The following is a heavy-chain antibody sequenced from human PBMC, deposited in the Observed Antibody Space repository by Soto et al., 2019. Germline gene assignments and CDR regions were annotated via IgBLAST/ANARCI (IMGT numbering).Heavy chain of an antibody. CDR2: VNHSGST. V-gene: IGHV4-34*01. Sequence: SQTLSLTCAVYGVCFSGNCWSWIPQPPGRGLEWIGEVNHSGSTDYNASLKSRVTISLDTSKSQFSMKLSAVTAADTAVYYCARGRKGYSSNWYVDWGQGTLVTVSS. D-gene: IGHD6-13*01. CDR1: GVCFSGNC. CDR3: ARGRKGYSSNWYVD. J-gene: IGHJ4*02.